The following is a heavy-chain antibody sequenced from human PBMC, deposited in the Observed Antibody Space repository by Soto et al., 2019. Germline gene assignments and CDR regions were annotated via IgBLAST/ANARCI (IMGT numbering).Heavy chain of an antibody. CDR2: IIPIFGTA. V-gene: IGHV1-69*13. CDR1: GGTFSSYA. CDR3: ARGGIAVAGIHPWFDP. D-gene: IGHD6-19*01. J-gene: IGHJ5*02. Sequence: SVKVSCKASGGTFSSYAISWVRQAPGQGLEWMGGIIPIFGTANYAQKFQGRVTITADESTSTAYMELSSLRSEDTAVYYCARGGIAVAGIHPWFDPWGQGTLGTVSS.